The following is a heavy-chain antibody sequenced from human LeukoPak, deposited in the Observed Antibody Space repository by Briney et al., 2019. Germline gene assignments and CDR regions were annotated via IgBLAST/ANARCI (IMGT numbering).Heavy chain of an antibody. V-gene: IGHV4-31*03. J-gene: IGHJ3*02. D-gene: IGHD1-26*01. CDR2: IYYSGRT. CDR3: VKGAAYHLGDAFDI. CDR1: GGSISSGDYY. Sequence: SETLSLTCTVSGGSISSGDYYWSWIRQHPGKGLEWIGYIYYSGRTYYNPSLKSRVTISVDTSKNQFSLKLSSVTAADTAVYYCVKGAAYHLGDAFDIWGQGTMVTVSS.